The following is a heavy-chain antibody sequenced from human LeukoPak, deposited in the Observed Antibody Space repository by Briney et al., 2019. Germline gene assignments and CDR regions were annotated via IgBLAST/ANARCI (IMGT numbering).Heavy chain of an antibody. D-gene: IGHD3-22*01. J-gene: IGHJ5*02. CDR2: IYYSGST. CDR1: GGSISSYY. CDR3: ARHDSEYYYDSSGYYPNWFDP. V-gene: IGHV4-59*08. Sequence: SETLSLTCTVSGGSISSYYWSWIRQPPGKGLEWIGYIYYSGSTNYNPSLKSRVTISVDTSENQFSLKLSSVTAADTAVYYCARHDSEYYYDSSGYYPNWFDPWGQGTLVTVSS.